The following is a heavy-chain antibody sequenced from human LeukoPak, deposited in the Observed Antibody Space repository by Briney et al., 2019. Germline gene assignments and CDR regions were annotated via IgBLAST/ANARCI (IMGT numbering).Heavy chain of an antibody. CDR3: ARVDTAMDWFDP. D-gene: IGHD5-18*01. Sequence: SETLSLTCTVSGGSISSYYWSWIRQPPGKGLEWIGYIYYSGSTNYNPSLKSRVTISVDTSKNQFSLKLSSVTAADTAVYYCARVDTAMDWFDPWGQGTLVTVSS. J-gene: IGHJ5*02. CDR1: GGSISSYY. CDR2: IYYSGST. V-gene: IGHV4-59*01.